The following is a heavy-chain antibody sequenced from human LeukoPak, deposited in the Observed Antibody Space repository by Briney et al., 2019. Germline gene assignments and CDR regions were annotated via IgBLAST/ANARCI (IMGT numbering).Heavy chain of an antibody. V-gene: IGHV3-66*01. CDR1: GFTFSSYG. CDR2: TYSGGST. CDR3: ASGIRAFDN. Sequence: GGSLRLSCAASGFTFSSYGMSWVRQAPGKGLEWVSVTYSGGSTYYADSVKGRCTISRDNSKNTLYLQMSSLRGEDTAVYYCASGIRAFDNWGQGTLVTVSA. J-gene: IGHJ4*02. D-gene: IGHD1-26*01.